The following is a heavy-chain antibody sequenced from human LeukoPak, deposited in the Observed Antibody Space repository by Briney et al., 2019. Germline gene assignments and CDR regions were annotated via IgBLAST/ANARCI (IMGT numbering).Heavy chain of an antibody. D-gene: IGHD1-1*01. CDR2: IWYDGSNK. Sequence: GGSLRLSCAASGFTFSSYGMHWVRQAPGKGLEWVAVIWYDGSNKYYADSVKGRFTISRDNSKNTLYLQMDSLRAEDTAVYYCAKDRGTPNEYYFDYWGQGTLVTVSS. J-gene: IGHJ4*02. CDR3: AKDRGTPNEYYFDY. CDR1: GFTFSSYG. V-gene: IGHV3-30*02.